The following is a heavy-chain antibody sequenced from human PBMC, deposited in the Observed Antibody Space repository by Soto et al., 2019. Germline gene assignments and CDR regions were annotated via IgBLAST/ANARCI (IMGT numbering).Heavy chain of an antibody. CDR2: IWYDGSNK. CDR3: ARDQLNDYGDYYGMDV. CDR1: GFTFISYG. J-gene: IGHJ6*02. Sequence: GGSLRLSCASSGFTFISYGMHWVRQAPGKGLEWVAVIWYDGSNKYYADSVKGRFTISRDNSKNTLYLQMNSLRAEDTAVYYCARDQLNDYGDYYGMDVWGQGTTVTVSS. D-gene: IGHD4-17*01. V-gene: IGHV3-33*01.